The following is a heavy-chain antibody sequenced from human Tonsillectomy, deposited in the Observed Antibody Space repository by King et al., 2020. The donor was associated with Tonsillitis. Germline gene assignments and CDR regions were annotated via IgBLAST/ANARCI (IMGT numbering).Heavy chain of an antibody. CDR3: ARADYDTWTGFYYDY. V-gene: IGHV4-59*02. D-gene: IGHD3-9*01. Sequence: QLQESGPGLVKPSETLSLTCTVSGGSVNSYYWTWIRQPPGKGLEWIGYVYYTGITNYNPSLKSRVTISVDTSKNQFSLKLSSLTAADTAVYYCARADYDTWTGFYYDYWGQGTLVTVSA. CDR1: GGSVNSYY. CDR2: VYYTGIT. J-gene: IGHJ4*02.